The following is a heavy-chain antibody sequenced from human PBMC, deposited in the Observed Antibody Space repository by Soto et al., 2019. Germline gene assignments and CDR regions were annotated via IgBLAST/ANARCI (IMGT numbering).Heavy chain of an antibody. CDR2: IIPILGIA. CDR3: ARWGYCSGGSCYGMSAFDI. CDR1: GGTFSSYT. J-gene: IGHJ3*02. V-gene: IGHV1-69*02. Sequence: SVKVSCKASGGTFSSYTISWVRQAPGQGLGWMGRIIPILGIANYAQKFQGRVTITADKSTSTAYMELSSLRSEDTAVYYCARWGYCSGGSCYGMSAFDIWGQGTMVTVSS. D-gene: IGHD2-15*01.